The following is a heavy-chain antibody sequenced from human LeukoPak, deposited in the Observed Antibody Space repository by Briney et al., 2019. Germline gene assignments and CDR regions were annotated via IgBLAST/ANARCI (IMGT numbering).Heavy chain of an antibody. CDR2: ISSSGSTI. V-gene: IGHV3-11*01. J-gene: IGHJ6*02. D-gene: IGHD7-27*01. CDR3: ARDSGDERHHYYYGMDV. Sequence: GGSLRLSCVASRLAFSGHAMAWVRQAPGKGLEWVSYISSSGSTIYYADSVKGRFTISRDNAKNSLYLQMNSLRAEDTAVYYCARDSGDERHHYYYGMDVWGQGTTVTVSS. CDR1: RLAFSGHA.